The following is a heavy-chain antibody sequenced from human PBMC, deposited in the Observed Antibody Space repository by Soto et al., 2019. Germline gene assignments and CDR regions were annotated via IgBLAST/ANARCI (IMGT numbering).Heavy chain of an antibody. V-gene: IGHV1-18*01. CDR1: GYTFTRSG. CDR3: AREGVAPYYYYGMDV. D-gene: IGHD5-12*01. CDR2: ISSYNGDT. J-gene: IGHJ6*02. Sequence: QVKLVQSGAEVKKPGASVKVSCKASGYTFTRSGISWVRQAPGQGPEWMGWISSYNGDTNYAQTFQGRVTMTTDTSTSTAHMELRSLRSDDTAVYYGAREGVAPYYYYGMDVWGQGTPVTVSS.